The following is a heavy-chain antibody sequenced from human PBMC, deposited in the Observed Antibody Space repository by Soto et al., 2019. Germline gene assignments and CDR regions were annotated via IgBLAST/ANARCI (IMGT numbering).Heavy chain of an antibody. D-gene: IGHD2-15*01. J-gene: IGHJ6*02. V-gene: IGHV3-33*01. CDR3: ARDLDCSGGSCYSVYYYYGMDV. CDR2: IWYDGSNK. CDR1: GFTFSSYG. Sequence: GGSLRLSCAASGFTFSSYGMHWVRQAPGKWLEWVAVIWYDGSNKYYADSVKGRFTISRDNSKNTLYLQMNSPRAEDTAVYYCARDLDCSGGSCYSVYYYYGMDVWGQGXTVTVSS.